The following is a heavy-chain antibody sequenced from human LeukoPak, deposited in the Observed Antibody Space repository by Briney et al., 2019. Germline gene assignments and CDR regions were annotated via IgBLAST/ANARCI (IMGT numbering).Heavy chain of an antibody. D-gene: IGHD5-18*01. CDR3: AKRSWIQLWSTWTDY. J-gene: IGHJ4*02. CDR1: GFTFSSYA. Sequence: LTGGSLRLSCAASGFTFSSYAMSWVRQAPGKGLEWVSAISGSGGSTYYADSVKGRFTISRDNSKNTLYLQMNSLRAEDTAVYYCAKRSWIQLWSTWTDYWGQGTLVTVSS. V-gene: IGHV3-23*01. CDR2: ISGSGGST.